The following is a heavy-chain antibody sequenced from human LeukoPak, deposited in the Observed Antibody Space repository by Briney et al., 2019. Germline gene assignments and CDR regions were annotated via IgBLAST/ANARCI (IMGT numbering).Heavy chain of an antibody. CDR3: ASIPCSSTSCYFSYYYYMDV. CDR1: GGSISGYY. V-gene: IGHV4-4*07. D-gene: IGHD2-2*01. Sequence: PSETLSLTCTVPGGSISGYYWSWIRQPAGKGLEWIGRIYTSESTNYNPSLKSRVTMSVDTSKNQFSLKLSSVTAADTAVYFCASIPCSSTSCYFSYYYYMDVWGKGTTVTVSS. CDR2: IYTSEST. J-gene: IGHJ6*03.